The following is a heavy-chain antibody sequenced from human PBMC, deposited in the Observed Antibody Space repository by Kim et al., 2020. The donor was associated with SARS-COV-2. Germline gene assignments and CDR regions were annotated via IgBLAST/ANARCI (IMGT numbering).Heavy chain of an antibody. Sequence: DGSNKYYADSVKGRFTISRDNSKNTLYLQMNSLRAEDTAVYYCAKGGFDYWGQGTLVTVSS. J-gene: IGHJ4*02. CDR3: AKGGFDY. V-gene: IGHV3-30*02. CDR2: DGSNK.